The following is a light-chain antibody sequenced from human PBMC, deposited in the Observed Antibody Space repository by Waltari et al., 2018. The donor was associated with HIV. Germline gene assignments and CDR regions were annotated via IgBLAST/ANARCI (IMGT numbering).Light chain of an antibody. CDR3: SSYTSTTAWV. CDR2: DVT. J-gene: IGLJ3*02. Sequence: QSALTQPASVSGSPGQSITISCTGTSRDVGGYHYVSWYQQYPGKAPQLMIYDVTDRPSGVSNRFSGSKSGNTASLTISGLQAEDEADYYCSSYTSTTAWVFGGGTKVTVL. CDR1: SRDVGGYHY. V-gene: IGLV2-14*01.